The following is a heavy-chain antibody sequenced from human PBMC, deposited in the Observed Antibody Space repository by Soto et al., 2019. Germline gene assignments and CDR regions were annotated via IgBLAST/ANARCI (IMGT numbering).Heavy chain of an antibody. J-gene: IGHJ4*02. CDR3: ARGDRRRWMTFDS. D-gene: IGHD1-1*01. CDR1: GFSFNDYY. V-gene: IGHV3-11*06. CDR2: ISGSSEYT. Sequence: QVQLVESGGGVVKPGGSLKLSCAASGFSFNDYYMSWIRQAPGKGLEWLSYISGSSEYTTYAASVKGRVTVSRDNAKSSLYLQINSLRAEDTAVYYCARGDRRRWMTFDSWGQGTLVTVSS.